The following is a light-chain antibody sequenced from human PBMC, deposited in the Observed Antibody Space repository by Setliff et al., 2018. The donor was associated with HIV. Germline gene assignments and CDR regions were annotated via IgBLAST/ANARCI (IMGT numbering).Light chain of an antibody. CDR3: NSFTGSSTYV. J-gene: IGLJ1*01. CDR2: DVS. Sequence: QSVLTQPASVSGSPGQSITISCTGTTSDIGSYTFVSWYQHYPGKAPKVMIYDVSNRPSGVSIRFSGSKSGNTASLTISGLQAEDEADYYCNSFTGSSTYVFGTGTKVTVL. V-gene: IGLV2-14*03. CDR1: TSDIGSYTF.